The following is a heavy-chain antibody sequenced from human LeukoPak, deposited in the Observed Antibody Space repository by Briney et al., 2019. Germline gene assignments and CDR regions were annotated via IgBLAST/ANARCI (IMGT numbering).Heavy chain of an antibody. CDR1: GFTFSSYW. D-gene: IGHD3-10*01. V-gene: IGHV3-74*01. CDR2: INTDGSST. CDR3: ARDHTMVRGAYNWFDP. J-gene: IGHJ5*02. Sequence: PGGSLRLSCAASGFTFSSYWMHWVRQAPGKGLVWVSGINTDGSSTSYADSVKGRFTISRDNAKNTLYLQMNSLRAEDTAVYYCARDHTMVRGAYNWFDPWGQGTLVTVSS.